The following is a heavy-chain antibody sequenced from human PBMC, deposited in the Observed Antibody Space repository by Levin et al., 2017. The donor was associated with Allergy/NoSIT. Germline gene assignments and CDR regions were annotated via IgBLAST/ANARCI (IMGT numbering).Heavy chain of an antibody. CDR2: INLEGTWT. V-gene: IGHV3-64D*06. CDR3: VREGHGSGACGCFDM. J-gene: IGHJ3*02. CDR1: GFTFGSSI. D-gene: IGHD6-19*01. Sequence: GGSLRLSCSPSGFTFGSSIFHWVRQAPGKGLEHVSVINLEGTWTHYADSVKGRFSISRDDSKNTLDLQMNSLRVEDTAVYYCVREGHGSGACGCFDMWGQGTMVTVFS.